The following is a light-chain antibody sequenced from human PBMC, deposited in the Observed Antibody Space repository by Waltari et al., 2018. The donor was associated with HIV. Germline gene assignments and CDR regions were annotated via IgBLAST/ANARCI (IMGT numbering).Light chain of an antibody. J-gene: IGLJ1*01. Sequence: QSALTQPASVSGSPGQSITISCTGGSSDVGGYNYVSWYQQHPGKAPKLMIYDVSNRPSGVSNRVSGSKSGNTASLTISGLQAEDEADYYCSSYTGSSTLGVFGTGTRVTVL. CDR3: SSYTGSSTLGV. CDR1: SSDVGGYNY. V-gene: IGLV2-14*03. CDR2: DVS.